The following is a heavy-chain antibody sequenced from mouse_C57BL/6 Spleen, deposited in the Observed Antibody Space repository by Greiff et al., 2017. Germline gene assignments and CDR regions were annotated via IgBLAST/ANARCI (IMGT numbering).Heavy chain of an antibody. Sequence: QVQLKQPGAELVKPGASVKMSCKASGYTFTSYWITWVKQRPGQGLEWIGDIYPGSGSTNYNEKFKSKASLTVDTSSSTAYMQLSSLTSEDSAVYYGARWDYGSSYPYYCDDWGQGTTLTVSS. V-gene: IGHV1-55*01. CDR3: ARWDYGSSYPYYCDD. CDR2: IYPGSGST. D-gene: IGHD1-1*01. J-gene: IGHJ2*01. CDR1: GYTFTSYW.